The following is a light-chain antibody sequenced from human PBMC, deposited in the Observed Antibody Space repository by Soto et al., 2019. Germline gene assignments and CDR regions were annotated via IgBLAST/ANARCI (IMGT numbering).Light chain of an antibody. CDR1: SSDVGGYNY. V-gene: IGLV2-14*01. CDR2: EVS. J-gene: IGLJ3*02. CDR3: SSYTNSNTLQWV. Sequence: QSALTQPASVSGSPGQSITISCTGTSSDVGGYNYVSWYQQHPGKAPKLMIYEVSNRPSGVSNRFSGSKSGNTAYLTISGLQAEDAANYYCSSYTNSNTLQWVFGGGTKLTVL.